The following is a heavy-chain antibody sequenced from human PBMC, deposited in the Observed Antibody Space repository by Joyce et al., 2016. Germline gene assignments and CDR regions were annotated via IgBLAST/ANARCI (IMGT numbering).Heavy chain of an antibody. V-gene: IGHV3-33*01. CDR3: TRSMNWNYPFDY. J-gene: IGHJ4*02. D-gene: IGHD1-7*01. CDR2: LWYGGSNK. CDR1: GFSLNDYG. Sequence: QVQLGESGGGVVQPGRSLRLSCAPSGFSLNDYGVHWVRRAPGKGLEWVAVLWYGGSNKYYGDSVQGRFTVSRDNSRNTVYLQMNSLRVEDTAVYYCTRSMNWNYPFDYWGQGARVTVSS.